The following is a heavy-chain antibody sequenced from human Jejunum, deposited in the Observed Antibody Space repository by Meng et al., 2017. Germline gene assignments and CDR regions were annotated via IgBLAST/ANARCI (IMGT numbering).Heavy chain of an antibody. J-gene: IGHJ4*02. V-gene: IGHV4-38-2*01. CDR1: GYSISSDYY. D-gene: IGHD3-10*01. CDR3: ARVARDYPLFYFDY. Sequence: SETLSLTCAVSGYSISSDYYWGWIRQPPGKGLEWIGYIYHSGGTFDNPSLKSRISISVDTSRNQFSLKLRSVTAADTAVYYCARVARDYPLFYFDYWGQGTLVTVSS. CDR2: IYHSGGT.